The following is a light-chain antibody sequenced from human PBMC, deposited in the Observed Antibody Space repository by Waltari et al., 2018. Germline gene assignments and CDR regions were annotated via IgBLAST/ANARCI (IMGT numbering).Light chain of an antibody. Sequence: DIQMSQSPSTLSASLGDRVTITCRASQDISNWLAWYQQKPGKAPKVLIYDPSTLQSGVPSGFSGGGSGTEFTLTISSLQAEDVAVYYCHQHHTTPWTFGQGTEVEI. CDR2: DPS. CDR1: QDISNW. J-gene: IGKJ1*01. V-gene: IGKV1-5*01. CDR3: HQHHTTPWT.